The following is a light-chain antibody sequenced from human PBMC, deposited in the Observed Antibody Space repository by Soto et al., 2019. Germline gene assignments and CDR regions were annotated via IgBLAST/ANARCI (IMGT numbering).Light chain of an antibody. CDR1: QTLLHGNGYNY. V-gene: IGKV2-28*01. Sequence: IALTQSPLSLPVTPGEPASISCRSSQTLLHGNGYNYLDWYLQKPGQSPQLLIYLGSNRASGVPDRFSGSGSGTDFTLKISRVEAEDVGIFYCMQGLRPMYTFGHGTKLEIK. CDR3: MQGLRPMYT. CDR2: LGS. J-gene: IGKJ2*01.